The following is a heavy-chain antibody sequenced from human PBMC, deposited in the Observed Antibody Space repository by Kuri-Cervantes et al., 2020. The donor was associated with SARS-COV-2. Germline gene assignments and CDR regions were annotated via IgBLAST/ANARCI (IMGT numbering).Heavy chain of an antibody. V-gene: IGHV5-51*01. J-gene: IGHJ4*02. CDR3: ARHSGLEASTEFDF. CDR2: IYPGDSDT. Sequence: GGSLRLSCDVSGDSMNNGNWWTWVRQTPGKGLEWMGVIYPGDSDTRYSPSFQGQVTISADGSINTAYLQWSSLTASDTAMYYCARHSGLEASTEFDFWGQGTLVTVSS. D-gene: IGHD1-26*01. CDR1: GDSMNNGNW.